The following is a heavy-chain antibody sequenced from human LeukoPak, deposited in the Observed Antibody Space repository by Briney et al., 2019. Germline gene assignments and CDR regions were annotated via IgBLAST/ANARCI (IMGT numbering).Heavy chain of an antibody. CDR3: ASDDKGTYDDFWSGYSTFDY. Sequence: ASVKVSCKASGYTFTSYGISWVRQAPGQGLEWMGWISAYNGNTNYAQKLQGRVTMTTETSTSTAYMELRSLRSDDTAVYYCASDDKGTYDDFWSGYSTFDYWGQGTLVTVSS. V-gene: IGHV1-18*01. CDR1: GYTFTSYG. J-gene: IGHJ4*02. CDR2: ISAYNGNT. D-gene: IGHD3-3*01.